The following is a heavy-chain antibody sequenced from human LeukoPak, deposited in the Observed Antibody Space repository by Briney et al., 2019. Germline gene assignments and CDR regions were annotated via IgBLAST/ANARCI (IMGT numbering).Heavy chain of an antibody. CDR3: ARDRAPDSSGYYYGMDV. Sequence: GASVKVSCKASGYTFTSYYMHWVRQAPGQGLEWMGIINPSGGSTSYAQKFQGRVTMTRDTSTSTVHMELSSLRSEDTAVYYCARDRAPDSSGYYYGMDVWGQGTTVTVSS. D-gene: IGHD3-22*01. V-gene: IGHV1-46*01. CDR1: GYTFTSYY. CDR2: INPSGGST. J-gene: IGHJ6*02.